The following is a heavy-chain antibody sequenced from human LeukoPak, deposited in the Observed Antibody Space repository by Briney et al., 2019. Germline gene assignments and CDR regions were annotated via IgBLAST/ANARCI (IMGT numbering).Heavy chain of an antibody. J-gene: IGHJ4*02. Sequence: GGSLRLSCAAPGFTFSSYAMSWVRQAPGKGLEWVSAISGSGGSTYYADSVKDRFTISRDNSKNTLYLQMNSLRAGDTAVYYCARVHGDPRFPGHFDYWGQGTLVTVSS. D-gene: IGHD4-17*01. CDR1: GFTFSSYA. CDR2: ISGSGGST. V-gene: IGHV3-23*01. CDR3: ARVHGDPRFPGHFDY.